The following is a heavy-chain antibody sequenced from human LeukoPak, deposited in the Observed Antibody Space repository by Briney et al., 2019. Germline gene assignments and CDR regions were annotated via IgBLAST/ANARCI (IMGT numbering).Heavy chain of an antibody. CDR1: GFTFRSYA. CDR2: ISDDGSRQ. D-gene: IGHD6-19*01. V-gene: IGHV3-30*15. CDR3: VREQPGDGWSGFDY. J-gene: IGHJ4*02. Sequence: GGSLRLSCAASGFTFRSYAMHWVRQAPGKGVEGVAVISDDGSRQHYADFLEGRFTISRDNSKNTVSLQMSSLTSEDTAVYFCVREQPGDGWSGFDYWGQGTLVTVSS.